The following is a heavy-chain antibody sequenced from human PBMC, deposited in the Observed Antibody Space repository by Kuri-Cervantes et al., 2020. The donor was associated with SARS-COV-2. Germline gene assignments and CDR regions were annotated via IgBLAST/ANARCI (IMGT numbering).Heavy chain of an antibody. V-gene: IGHV1-46*01. CDR1: GYTFTSYY. CDR2: INPSGGST. CDR3: ARVIIAVAGTDAFDI. Sequence: ASVKVSCKASGYTFTSYYMHWVRQAPGQGLEWMGIINPSGGSTSYAQKLQGRVTMTTDTSTSTAYMELRSLRSDDTAVYYCARVIIAVAGTDAFDIWGQGTMVTVSS. J-gene: IGHJ3*02. D-gene: IGHD6-19*01.